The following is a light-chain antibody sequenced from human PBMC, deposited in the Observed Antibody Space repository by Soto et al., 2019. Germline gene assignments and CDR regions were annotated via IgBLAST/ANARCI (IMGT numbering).Light chain of an antibody. CDR2: KAS. V-gene: IGKV1-5*03. CDR3: QQYNSYPLT. Sequence: DIQMTQSPSTLSPSVGDRVTITCRASQSISTLLAWYQQKPGRAPTLLIFKASTLESGVPSRYSGSGFGTDFSLTISSLQPDDFATYYCQQYNSYPLTFGQGTRLEIK. CDR1: QSISTL. J-gene: IGKJ5*01.